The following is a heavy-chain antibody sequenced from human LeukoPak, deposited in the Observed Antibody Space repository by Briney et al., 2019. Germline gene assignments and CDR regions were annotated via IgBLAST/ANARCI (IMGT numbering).Heavy chain of an antibody. CDR3: ARVSPIALAVSSYDYAMDV. V-gene: IGHV4-4*07. CDR2: IYSSGTT. CDR1: GGSISNYY. Sequence: PSETLSLTCNVSGGSISNYYWTWIRQPAGKGLEWIGRIYSSGTTTYNPSLKSRVAMSVDTSRNQFSLKLSSVTAADTAVYYCARVSPIALAVSSYDYAMDVWGQGTTVTVSS. J-gene: IGHJ6*02. D-gene: IGHD6-19*01.